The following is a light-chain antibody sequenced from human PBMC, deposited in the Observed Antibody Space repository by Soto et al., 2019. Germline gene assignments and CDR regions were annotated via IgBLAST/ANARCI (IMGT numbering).Light chain of an antibody. J-gene: IGKJ5*01. CDR1: QSVLYTSNNKNY. CDR2: WAS. CDR3: QQYYSVPIT. Sequence: DIVMTQSADSLAVSLGERATINCKSSQSVLYTSNNKNYIAWYQQKSGQPPKLLMYWASTRESGVPDRFSGGGSGTDFTLTISSLQAEDVAVYYCQQYYSVPITFGQGTRLEIK. V-gene: IGKV4-1*01.